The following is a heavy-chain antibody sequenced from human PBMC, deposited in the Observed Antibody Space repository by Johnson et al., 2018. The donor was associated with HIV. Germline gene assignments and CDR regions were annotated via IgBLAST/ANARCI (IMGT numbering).Heavy chain of an antibody. D-gene: IGHD3-16*01. CDR1: GFNVSSNY. CDR2: IYRGGST. CDR3: AREWGEGAFDI. J-gene: IGHJ3*02. Sequence: EVQLVESGGGVVQPGGSLRLSCAASGFNVSSNYMSWVRQAPGKGLEWVSVIYRGGSTYYINSVKGRFTISRDNSKNTLYLQMNSVRAEDTAVYYCAREWGEGAFDIWGQGTMVTVSS. V-gene: IGHV3-66*01.